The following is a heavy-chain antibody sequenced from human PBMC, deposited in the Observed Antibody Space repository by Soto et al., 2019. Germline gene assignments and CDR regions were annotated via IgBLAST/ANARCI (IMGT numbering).Heavy chain of an antibody. Sequence: GGSLRLSCAASGFTFSSYSMNWVRQAPGKGLEWVSSISGSSSYIYYADSVKGRFTISRDNAKNSLYLQMNSLRAEDTAVYYCASGYAFDIWGQGTMVTVSS. J-gene: IGHJ3*02. V-gene: IGHV3-21*01. CDR1: GFTFSSYS. CDR3: ASGYAFDI. CDR2: ISGSSSYI.